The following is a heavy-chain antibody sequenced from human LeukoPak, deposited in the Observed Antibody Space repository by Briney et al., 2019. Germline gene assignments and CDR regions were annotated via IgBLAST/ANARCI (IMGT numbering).Heavy chain of an antibody. J-gene: IGHJ4*02. V-gene: IGHV3-23*01. CDR1: GFTFSSYA. CDR2: ISGSGGST. Sequence: PGGSLRLSCAASGFTFSSYAMSWVRQAPGKGLEWVSAISGSGGSTYYADSVKGRFTISRDNSKNTLYLQMNSLRSEDTAVYYCARGAGGVIDFDYWGQGTLVTVSS. CDR3: ARGAGGVIDFDY. D-gene: IGHD3-10*01.